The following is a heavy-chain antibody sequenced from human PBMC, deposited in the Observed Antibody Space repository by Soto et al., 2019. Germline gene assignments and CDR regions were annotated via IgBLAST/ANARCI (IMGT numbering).Heavy chain of an antibody. Sequence: QLQLQESGPGLVKPSETLSLTCSVSDDSINSDKYYWGWIRQPPGQGLEWIGSIYYRGNAYYNPSLQTRVTISLDKSRSKFSLKLNSVTAADSAVYFCARLEGLATISYYFDFWGPGALVTVSS. V-gene: IGHV4-39*01. CDR2: IYYRGNA. J-gene: IGHJ4*02. CDR3: ARLEGLATISYYFDF. D-gene: IGHD3-9*01. CDR1: DDSINSDKYY.